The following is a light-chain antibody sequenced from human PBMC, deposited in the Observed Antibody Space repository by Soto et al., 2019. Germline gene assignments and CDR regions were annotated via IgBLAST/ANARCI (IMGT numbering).Light chain of an antibody. V-gene: IGLV1-47*02. J-gene: IGLJ2*01. CDR2: STD. Sequence: QSVLTQPPSASGTPGQRVTISCSGSSSNIGSNYVYWYQQFPGVAPKLLIFSTDQRPSGVPDRFAGSKSGTSASLAISGLRSEDEAHYYCAAWDDSLSGSWIFGGGTKVTVL. CDR1: SSNIGSNY. CDR3: AAWDDSLSGSWI.